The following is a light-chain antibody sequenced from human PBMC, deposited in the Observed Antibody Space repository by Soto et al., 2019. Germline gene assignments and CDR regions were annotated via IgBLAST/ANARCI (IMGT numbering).Light chain of an antibody. Sequence: DIQLTQSPSSLSASVGDRVTITCRARQSIGDNLNWYQQKPGTAPNLLIYAASRLQRGVPSRFSGSGSGTDVTLTISNLQHEDFVTYFCQQSFNTPPTFGGGTKVDLK. J-gene: IGKJ4*01. V-gene: IGKV1-39*01. CDR3: QQSFNTPPT. CDR2: AAS. CDR1: QSIGDN.